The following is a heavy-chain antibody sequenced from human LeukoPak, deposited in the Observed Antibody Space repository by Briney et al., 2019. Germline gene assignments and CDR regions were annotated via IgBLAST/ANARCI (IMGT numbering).Heavy chain of an antibody. CDR2: ISWNSGSI. Sequence: GGSLRLSCAASGFTFSTYWMSWVRQAPGKGLEWVSGISWNSGSIGYADSMKGRFTISRDNAKNSLYLQMNGLRAEDTALYYCAKGRSGWYDTANDHWGQGTLVTVSS. D-gene: IGHD6-19*01. J-gene: IGHJ4*02. CDR1: GFTFSTYW. CDR3: AKGRSGWYDTANDH. V-gene: IGHV3-9*01.